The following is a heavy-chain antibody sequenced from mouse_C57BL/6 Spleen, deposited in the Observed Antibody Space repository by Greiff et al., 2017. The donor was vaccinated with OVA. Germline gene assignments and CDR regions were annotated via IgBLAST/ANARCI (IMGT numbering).Heavy chain of an antibody. V-gene: IGHV14-4*01. J-gene: IGHJ2*01. CDR1: GFNIKDDY. D-gene: IGHD4-1*01. Sequence: DVQLQESGAELVRPGASVKLSCTASGFNIKDDYMHWVKQRPEQGLEWIGWIDPENGDTEYASKFQGKATITADTSSNTAYLQLSSLTSEDTAVYYCTPLGMGYWGQGTTLTVSS. CDR2: IDPENGDT. CDR3: TPLGMGY.